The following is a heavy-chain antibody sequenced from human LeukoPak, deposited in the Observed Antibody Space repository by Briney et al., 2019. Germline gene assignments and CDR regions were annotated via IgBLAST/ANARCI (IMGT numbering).Heavy chain of an antibody. D-gene: IGHD7-27*01. CDR2: IYYSGST. J-gene: IGHJ4*02. Sequence: PSETLSLTRTVSGGSISSYYWSWIRQPPGKGLEWIGYIYYSGSTNYNPSLKSRVTISVDTSKNQFSLKLSSVTAADTAVYYCARDNWGLDYWGQGTLVTVSS. CDR3: ARDNWGLDY. CDR1: GGSISSYY. V-gene: IGHV4-59*01.